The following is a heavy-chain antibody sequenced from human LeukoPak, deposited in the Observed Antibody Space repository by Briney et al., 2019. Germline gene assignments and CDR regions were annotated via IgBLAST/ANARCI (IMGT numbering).Heavy chain of an antibody. J-gene: IGHJ4*02. V-gene: IGHV3-21*01. D-gene: IGHD4-17*01. Sequence: GGALRLSCAASGFTFSSYSMNWVRQAPGKGLEWVSSISSSTSYIYYADSVKGRFTISRDNAKNLLYLQMNSLRAEDTAVYYCARVRNDYGDFSDYWGQGTLVTVSS. CDR3: ARVRNDYGDFSDY. CDR2: ISSSTSYI. CDR1: GFTFSSYS.